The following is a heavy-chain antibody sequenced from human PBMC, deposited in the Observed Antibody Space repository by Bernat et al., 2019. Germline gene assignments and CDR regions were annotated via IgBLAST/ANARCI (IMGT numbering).Heavy chain of an antibody. J-gene: IGHJ3*02. D-gene: IGHD2-2*01. CDR1: GGFISSYY. Sequence: QVQLQESGPGLVKPSETLSLTCTVLGGFISSYYWRWIRQPPGKGLEWIGYIYYSWSTNYSPSLKSRVTITVDTSKNQFSLKLSSVTAADTAVYYCARLAIVVVPADMDDAFDIWGQETMVTVSS. CDR3: ARLAIVVVPADMDDAFDI. CDR2: IYYSWST. V-gene: IGHV4-59*08.